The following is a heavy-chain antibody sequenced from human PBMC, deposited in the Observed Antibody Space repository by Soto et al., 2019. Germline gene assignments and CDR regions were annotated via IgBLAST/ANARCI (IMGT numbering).Heavy chain of an antibody. CDR1: GYTFTSYY. Sequence: GASVKVSCKASGYTFTSYYMHWVRQAPGQGLEWMGIINPSGGSTSYAQKFQGRVTMTRDTSTSTVYMELSSLRSEDTAVYYCAIGRESFHFYYGMDVWGQGTTVTVSS. D-gene: IGHD3-3*01. CDR3: AIGRESFHFYYGMDV. V-gene: IGHV1-46*03. J-gene: IGHJ6*02. CDR2: INPSGGST.